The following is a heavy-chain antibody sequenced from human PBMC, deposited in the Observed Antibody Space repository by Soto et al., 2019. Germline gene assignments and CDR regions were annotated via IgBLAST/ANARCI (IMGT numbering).Heavy chain of an antibody. CDR1: GFNFSNGW. Sequence: EVQLVESGGGLVKPGGTLRLSCAASGFNFSNGWMSWVRQAPGKGLEWVGSIKSKVHGETTDYAAHVKGRFTISRDDSKNTLYLQMHSLQTEDTAVYYCSTDEWEWGQGTLVTVSS. D-gene: IGHD1-26*01. V-gene: IGHV3-15*05. J-gene: IGHJ4*02. CDR3: STDEWE. CDR2: IKSKVHGETT.